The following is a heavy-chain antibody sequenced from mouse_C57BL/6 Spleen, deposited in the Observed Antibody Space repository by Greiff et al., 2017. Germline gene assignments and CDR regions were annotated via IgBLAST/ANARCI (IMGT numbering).Heavy chain of an antibody. CDR2: IYPGDGDT. CDR1: GYAFSSSW. J-gene: IGHJ2*01. Sequence: QVQLQQSGPELVKPGASVKISCKASGYAFSSSWMNWVKQRPGKGLEWIGRIYPGDGDTNYNGKFKGKATLTADKSSSTAYMQLSSLTSEDSAVYFCARGALNFDYWGQGTTLTVSS. CDR3: ARGALNFDY. V-gene: IGHV1-82*01.